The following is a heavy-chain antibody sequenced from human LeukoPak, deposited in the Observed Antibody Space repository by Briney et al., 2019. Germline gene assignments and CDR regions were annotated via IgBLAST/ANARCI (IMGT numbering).Heavy chain of an antibody. D-gene: IGHD1-7*01. CDR3: AKATGTPYYYYGMDV. Sequence: GGSLRLSCAASGFTFSSYAMSWVRQAPGKGLEWVSAISGSGGSTYYADSVKGRFTISRDNSKNALYLQMNSLRAEDTAVYYCAKATGTPYYYYGMDVWGQGTTVTVSS. V-gene: IGHV3-23*01. CDR2: ISGSGGST. J-gene: IGHJ6*02. CDR1: GFTFSSYA.